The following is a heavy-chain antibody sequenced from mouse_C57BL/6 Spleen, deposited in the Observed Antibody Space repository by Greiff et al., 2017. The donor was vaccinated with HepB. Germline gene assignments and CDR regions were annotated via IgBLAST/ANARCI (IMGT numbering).Heavy chain of an antibody. V-gene: IGHV1-82*01. J-gene: IGHJ2*01. CDR2: IYPGDGDT. CDR1: GYAFSSSW. D-gene: IGHD2-13*01. CDR3: AGEDFDY. Sequence: QVQLQQSGPELVKPGASVKISCKASGYAFSSSWMNWVKQRPGKGLEWIGRIYPGDGDTNYNGKFKGKATLTADKSSSTAYMQLSSLTSEDSAVYFCAGEDFDYWGQGTTLTVSS.